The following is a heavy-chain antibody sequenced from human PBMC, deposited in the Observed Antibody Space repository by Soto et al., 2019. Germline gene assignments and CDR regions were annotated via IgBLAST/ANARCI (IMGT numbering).Heavy chain of an antibody. J-gene: IGHJ5*02. V-gene: IGHV4-30-4*01. CDR3: ARAMVRGVTPNWFDP. CDR2: IYYSGST. CDR1: GGPISSGDYY. D-gene: IGHD3-10*01. Sequence: SETLSLTCTVSGGPISSGDYYWSWIRQPPGKGLEWIGYIYYSGSTYYNPSLKSRVTISVDTSKNQFSLKLSSVTAADTAVYYCARAMVRGVTPNWFDPWGQGTLVTV.